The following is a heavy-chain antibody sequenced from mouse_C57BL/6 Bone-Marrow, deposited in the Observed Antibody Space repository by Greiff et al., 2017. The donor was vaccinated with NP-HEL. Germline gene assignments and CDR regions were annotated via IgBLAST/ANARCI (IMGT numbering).Heavy chain of an antibody. Sequence: EVQLVESGGGLVQPKGSLKLSCAASGFSFNTYAMNWVRQAPGKGLEWVARIRSKSNNYATYYADSVKDRFTISRDDSESMLYLQMNNLKTEDTAMDYCVRHYGSEFDYWGQGTTLTVSS. CDR1: GFSFNTYA. D-gene: IGHD1-1*01. CDR3: VRHYGSEFDY. J-gene: IGHJ2*01. CDR2: IRSKSNNYAT. V-gene: IGHV10-1*01.